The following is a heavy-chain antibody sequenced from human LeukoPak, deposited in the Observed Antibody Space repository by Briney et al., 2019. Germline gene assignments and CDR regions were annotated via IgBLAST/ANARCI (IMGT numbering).Heavy chain of an antibody. V-gene: IGHV4-4*07. CDR1: GGSISSYY. Sequence: SETLSLTCTVSGGSISSYYWSWIRQPAGKGLEWIGRIYTSGSTNYNPSLKSRVTMSVDTSKNQFSLKLSSVTAADTAVYYCAREDIVAAIGAFDYWGKGTLVTVSS. D-gene: IGHD5-12*01. CDR2: IYTSGST. CDR3: AREDIVAAIGAFDY. J-gene: IGHJ4*02.